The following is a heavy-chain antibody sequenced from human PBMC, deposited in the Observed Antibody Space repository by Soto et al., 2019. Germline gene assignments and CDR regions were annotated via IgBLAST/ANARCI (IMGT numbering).Heavy chain of an antibody. V-gene: IGHV4-34*01. CDR3: ARGTKYCSSTSCYTGAFDI. D-gene: IGHD2-2*02. Sequence: TLSLTCAVYGVSSSGYYCSWIRQPPGKGLEWIGEINHSGSTNYNPSLKSRVTISVDTSKNQFSLKLSSVTAADTAVYYCARGTKYCSSTSCYTGAFDIWGQGTMVTVSS. J-gene: IGHJ3*02. CDR2: INHSGST. CDR1: GVSSSGYY.